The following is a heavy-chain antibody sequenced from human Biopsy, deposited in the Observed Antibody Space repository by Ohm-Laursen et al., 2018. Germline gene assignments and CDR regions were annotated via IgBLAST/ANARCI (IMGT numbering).Heavy chain of an antibody. CDR1: GGSFSGYY. Sequence: SETLSLTCDVFGGSFSGYYWSWIRQPPGKGLEWIGEINHSGSTNYNPSLKSRVTISVDTSKNQFSLKLSSVTAADTAVYYCARTPRDSFWSGSYKRGLWFDPWGQGTLVIVSS. CDR3: ARTPRDSFWSGSYKRGLWFDP. J-gene: IGHJ5*02. V-gene: IGHV4-34*01. CDR2: INHSGST. D-gene: IGHD3-3*01.